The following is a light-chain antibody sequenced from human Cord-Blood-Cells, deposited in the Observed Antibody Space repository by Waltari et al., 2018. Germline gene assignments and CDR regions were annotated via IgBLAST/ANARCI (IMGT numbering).Light chain of an antibody. Sequence: EIVMTQPPATLSVSPGERATLTCRASQSVSSNLAWYQQKPGQAPRLLIYGASTRATGIPARFSGSGSETEFTLTISSLQSEDFAVYYCQQYNNWPITFGQGTRLEIK. J-gene: IGKJ5*01. V-gene: IGKV3-15*01. CDR3: QQYNNWPIT. CDR1: QSVSSN. CDR2: GAS.